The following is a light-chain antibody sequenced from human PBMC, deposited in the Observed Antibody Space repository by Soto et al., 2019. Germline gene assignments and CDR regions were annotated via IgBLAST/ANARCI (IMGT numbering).Light chain of an antibody. CDR2: GAS. CDR3: QQYGSSPILT. V-gene: IGKV3-20*01. J-gene: IGKJ3*01. Sequence: EIVLTQSPGTLSLSPGERATLSCRASPSVSSSYLAWYQQKPGQAPRLLIYGASSRVTGIPARFSGSGSGTDFTLNISRLEPADFAVYYCQQYGSSPILTCGPGTKVDI. CDR1: PSVSSSY.